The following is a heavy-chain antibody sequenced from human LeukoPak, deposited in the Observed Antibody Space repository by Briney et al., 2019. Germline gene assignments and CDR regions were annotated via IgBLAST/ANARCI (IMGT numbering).Heavy chain of an antibody. D-gene: IGHD3-10*01. CDR1: GYTFTSYD. V-gene: IGHV1-8*01. Sequence: GASVKVSCKASGYTFTSYDINWVRQATGQGLEWMGWMNPNSGNTGYAQKLQGRVTMTRNTSISTAYMELSSLRSEDTAVYYCARVDGSGSYYMAYFDYWGQGTLVTVSS. J-gene: IGHJ4*02. CDR3: ARVDGSGSYYMAYFDY. CDR2: MNPNSGNT.